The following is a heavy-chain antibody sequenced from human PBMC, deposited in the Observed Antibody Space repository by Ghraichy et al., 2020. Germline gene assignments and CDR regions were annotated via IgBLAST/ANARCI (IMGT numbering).Heavy chain of an antibody. J-gene: IGHJ4*02. V-gene: IGHV3-23*01. Sequence: GESLNISCAASGFTFSSYAMSWVRQAPGKGLEWVSAISGSGGSTYYADSVKGRFTISRDNSKNTLYLQMNSLRAEDTAVYYCAKGVDYDYVWGSYRPLGYWGQGTLVTVSS. CDR3: AKGVDYDYVWGSYRPLGY. CDR2: ISGSGGST. CDR1: GFTFSSYA. D-gene: IGHD3-16*02.